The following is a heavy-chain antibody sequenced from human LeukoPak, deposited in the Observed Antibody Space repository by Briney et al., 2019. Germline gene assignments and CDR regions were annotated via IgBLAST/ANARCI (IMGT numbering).Heavy chain of an antibody. CDR3: ARDYGDYAAFDI. CDR2: IYYSGST. J-gene: IGHJ3*02. V-gene: IGHV4-31*03. CDR1: GGSISSGGYY. D-gene: IGHD4-17*01. Sequence: KASETLSLTCTVSGGSISSGGYYWSRIRQHPGKGLEWIGYIYYSGSTYYNPSLKSRVTISVDTSKNQFSLKLSSVTAADTAVYYCARDYGDYAAFDIWGQGTMVTVSS.